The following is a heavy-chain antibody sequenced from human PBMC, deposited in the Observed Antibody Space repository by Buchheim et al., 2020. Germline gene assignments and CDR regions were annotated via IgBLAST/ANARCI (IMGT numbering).Heavy chain of an antibody. CDR3: AREDFCSGDSCFPFDY. V-gene: IGHV3-33*01. Sequence: QVQLVESGGGVVQPGRSLRLSCAASGFTFSGHGMHWVRQAPGKGLEWVAVIWSDGSKKYYADSVKGRFTISRDNSKNTLYLRMNSLRAEDTAVYYCAREDFCSGDSCFPFDYWGQGTL. CDR1: GFTFSGHG. J-gene: IGHJ4*02. CDR2: IWSDGSKK. D-gene: IGHD2-15*01.